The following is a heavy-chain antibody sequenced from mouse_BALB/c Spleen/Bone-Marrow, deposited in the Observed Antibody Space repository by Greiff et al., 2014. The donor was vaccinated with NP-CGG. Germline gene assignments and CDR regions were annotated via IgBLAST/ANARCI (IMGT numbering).Heavy chain of an antibody. J-gene: IGHJ3*01. Sequence: VKMSCQSSGYTFTSSPIYWVNQRPGQGLEWIGYIYPNNDYTNYNQKFKDKATLTADKSSSTAYMQLSSLTSEDSAVYYCARECYGSWFAYWGQGTRVTVSA. D-gene: IGHD2-2*01. V-gene: IGHV1S26*01. CDR2: IYPNNDYT. CDR3: ARECYGSWFAY. CDR1: GYTFTSSP.